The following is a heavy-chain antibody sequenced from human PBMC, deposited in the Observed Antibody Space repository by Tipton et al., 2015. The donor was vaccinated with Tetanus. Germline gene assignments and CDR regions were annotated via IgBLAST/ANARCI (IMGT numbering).Heavy chain of an antibody. V-gene: IGHV4-59*02. CDR1: GVSVRSYY. D-gene: IGHD1-14*01. CDR2: IYYSGST. Sequence: TLSLTCTVSGVSVRSYYWSWIRQPPGKGLEWIGYIYYSGSTNYNPSLKSRVTISVDTSKNQFSLKLSSVTAADTVVYYCARGTGDYWGQGTLVTVSS. CDR3: ARGTGDY. J-gene: IGHJ4*02.